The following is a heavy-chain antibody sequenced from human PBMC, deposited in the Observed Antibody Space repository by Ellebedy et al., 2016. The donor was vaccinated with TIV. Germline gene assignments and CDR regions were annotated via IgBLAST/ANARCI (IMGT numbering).Heavy chain of an antibody. V-gene: IGHV3-23*01. CDR1: GFTLSTYA. D-gene: IGHD2-15*01. Sequence: GESLKISCAASGFTLSTYAMSWVRQAPGRGLEWVSGISGSGGTSFYADSVKGRFTISRDVSNNTLYLEMNSLRAEDTAVYSCAKDGEYCSGGSCYENFSDWGQGVLVIVSS. J-gene: IGHJ1*01. CDR3: AKDGEYCSGGSCYENFSD. CDR2: ISGSGGTS.